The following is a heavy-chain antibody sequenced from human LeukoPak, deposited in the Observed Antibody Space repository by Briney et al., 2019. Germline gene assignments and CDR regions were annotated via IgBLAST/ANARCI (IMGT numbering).Heavy chain of an antibody. CDR1: GGSVSSGSYY. Sequence: PSETLSLTCTVSGGSVSSGSYYWSWIRQPPGKGLEWIGYIYYSGSTNYNPSLKSRVTISVDTSKNQFSLKLSSVTVADTAVYYCARVGGTNFYYYGMDVWGQGTTVTVSS. V-gene: IGHV4-61*01. D-gene: IGHD1-26*01. J-gene: IGHJ6*02. CDR2: IYYSGST. CDR3: ARVGGTNFYYYGMDV.